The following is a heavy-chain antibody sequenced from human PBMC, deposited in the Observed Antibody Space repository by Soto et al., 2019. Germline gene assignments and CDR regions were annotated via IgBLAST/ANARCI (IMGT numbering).Heavy chain of an antibody. CDR1: GFTFSSYA. D-gene: IGHD3-22*01. CDR3: AATREISSGDTPWGEDGKDG. CDR2: ICGSGYST. Sequence: EVQLLESGGGLEQPGGSLRLSCAASGFTFSSYAMSWVRQAPGKGLEWVSAICGSGYSTYYADSVKGRFTISRDNSKNTLYLQMNSLAAEHTAVYYIAATREISSGDTPWGEDGKDGWRQGNTVTVSP. V-gene: IGHV3-23*01. J-gene: IGHJ6*01.